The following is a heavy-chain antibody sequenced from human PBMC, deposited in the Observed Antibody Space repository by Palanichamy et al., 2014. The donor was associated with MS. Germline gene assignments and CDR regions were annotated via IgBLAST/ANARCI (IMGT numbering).Heavy chain of an antibody. CDR1: GDSISSGDYS. D-gene: IGHD3-22*01. Sequence: QLQLQESGSGLVKPSQTLSLTCDVFGDSISSGDYSWSWIRQPPGKGLEWIGYIYHSGSTYYNPSLKSRVTISVDRSKNQFSLKLSSVTAADTAVYYCARVPYYDSSGSTNYYFDYWGQGTLVTVSS. V-gene: IGHV4-30-2*01. CDR3: ARVPYYDSSGSTNYYFDY. CDR2: IYHSGST. J-gene: IGHJ4*02.